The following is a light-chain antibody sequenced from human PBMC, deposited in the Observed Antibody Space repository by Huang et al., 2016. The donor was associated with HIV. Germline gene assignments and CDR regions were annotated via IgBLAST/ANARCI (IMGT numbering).Light chain of an antibody. J-gene: IGKJ2*01. CDR3: QQSYSTPRT. V-gene: IGKV1-39*01. CDR2: AAS. Sequence: DIQMTQSPSSLSAPVGDRVTLTCRSSQSISSYLNWYQLKPGKAPKLLIYAASTLQSGVPSRFSCSGSETGFTLTISSLQPEDFATYYCQQSYSTPRTFGQGTNLEIK. CDR1: QSISSY.